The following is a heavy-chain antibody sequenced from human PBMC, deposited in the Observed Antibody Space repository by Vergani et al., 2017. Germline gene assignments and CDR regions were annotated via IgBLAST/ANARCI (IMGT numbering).Heavy chain of an antibody. J-gene: IGHJ3*02. Sequence: EVQLVQSGAEVKKPGESLKISCKGSGYSFTSYWIGWVRQMPGKGLEWMGIIYPGDSDTRYSPSFQGQVTISADKSISTAYLQWSSLKASDTAMYYCARPTYYYDSSGYSQEDAFDIWGQGTMVTVSS. CDR1: GYSFTSYW. CDR3: ARPTYYYDSSGYSQEDAFDI. D-gene: IGHD3-22*01. CDR2: IYPGDSDT. V-gene: IGHV5-51*01.